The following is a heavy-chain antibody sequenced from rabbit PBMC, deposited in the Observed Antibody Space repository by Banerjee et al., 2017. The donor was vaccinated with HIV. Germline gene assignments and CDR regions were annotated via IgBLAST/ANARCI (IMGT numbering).Heavy chain of an antibody. CDR3: AREDTYGWNFNL. Sequence: QEQLEESGGDLVKPEGSLTLTCTASGFSFSNKYVMCWVRQAPGKGLELIACIYTSSGSTWYASWVNGRFTISRSTSLNTVDLKMTSLTVADTATYFCAREDTYGWNFNLGGPGTL. V-gene: IGHV1S43*01. J-gene: IGHJ4*01. CDR2: IYTSSGST. D-gene: IGHD6-1*01. CDR1: GFSFSNKYV.